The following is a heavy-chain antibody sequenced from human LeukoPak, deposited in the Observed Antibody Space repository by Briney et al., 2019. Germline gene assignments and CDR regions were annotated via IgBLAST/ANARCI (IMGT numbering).Heavy chain of an antibody. CDR1: GYTFTTHG. J-gene: IGHJ4*02. CDR2: ISAYNGNT. CDR3: ARGRGIYMTTTTYYFDY. D-gene: IGHD4-11*01. Sequence: GASVKVSCKASGYTFTTHGISWVRQAPGQGLEWMAWISAYNGNTNYAQNLQGRVTMTTGTSTSTAYMELRSLRSDDTAVYYCARGRGIYMTTTTYYFDYWGQGTLVTVSS. V-gene: IGHV1-18*01.